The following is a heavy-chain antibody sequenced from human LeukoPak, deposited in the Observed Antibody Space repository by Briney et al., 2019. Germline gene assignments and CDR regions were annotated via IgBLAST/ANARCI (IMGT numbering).Heavy chain of an antibody. CDR1: GSTFSNYW. CDR3: ATRGDLSWFGALRH. V-gene: IGHV3-7*01. J-gene: IGHJ4*02. D-gene: IGHD3-16*02. Sequence: PGGSLRLSCVVSGSTFSNYWMDWVRQAPGKGLEWVAFIRPDGRETNYAGSVKGRFTISRDKAKNSLYLQMNNLRVEDTAVYYCATRGDLSWFGALRHWSQGTVVTVSS. CDR2: IRPDGRET.